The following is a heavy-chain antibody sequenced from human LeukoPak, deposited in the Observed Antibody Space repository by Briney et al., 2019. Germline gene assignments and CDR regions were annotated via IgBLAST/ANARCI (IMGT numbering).Heavy chain of an antibody. CDR3: AITTASASIVVVTATLDY. Sequence: ASVKVSCKASGYTFTSYGISWVRQAPGQGLEWMGWISAYNGNTNYAQKLQGRVTMTTDTSTSTAYMELRSLRSDDTAVYYCAITTASASIVVVTATLDYWGQGTRVTVSS. CDR2: ISAYNGNT. J-gene: IGHJ4*02. CDR1: GYTFTSYG. D-gene: IGHD2-21*02. V-gene: IGHV1-18*01.